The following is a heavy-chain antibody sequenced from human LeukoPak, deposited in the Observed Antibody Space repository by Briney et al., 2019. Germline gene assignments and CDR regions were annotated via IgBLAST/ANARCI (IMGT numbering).Heavy chain of an antibody. Sequence: GGSLRLSCAASGFTFSSYSMNWVRQAPGKGLEWVSSISSSSSYIYYADSVKGRFTISRDNAKNSLYLQMNSLRAEDTAVYYCARGFLLGYSSSGQATDYWGQGTLVTVSS. D-gene: IGHD6-13*01. V-gene: IGHV3-21*01. CDR1: GFTFSSYS. CDR3: ARGFLLGYSSSGQATDY. J-gene: IGHJ4*02. CDR2: ISSSSSYI.